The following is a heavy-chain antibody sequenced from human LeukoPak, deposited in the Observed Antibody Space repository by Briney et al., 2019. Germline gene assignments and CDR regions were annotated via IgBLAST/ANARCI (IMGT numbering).Heavy chain of an antibody. D-gene: IGHD4-17*01. Sequence: GGSLRLSCAAAGFTFSNYEMNWVRQAPGKGLEWVSYISSSGRTIYYADSVKGRFIISRDNAKNSLYLQMNSLRAEDTAVYYCARLRYVDLGFFDFWGQGSLVTVSA. CDR2: ISSSGRTI. J-gene: IGHJ4*02. CDR3: ARLRYVDLGFFDF. CDR1: GFTFSNYE. V-gene: IGHV3-48*03.